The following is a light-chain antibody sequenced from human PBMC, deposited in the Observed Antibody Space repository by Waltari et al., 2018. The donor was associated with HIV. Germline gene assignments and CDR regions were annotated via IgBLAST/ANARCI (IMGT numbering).Light chain of an antibody. CDR1: QGVGTD. Sequence: GERVTLSCRASQGVGTDLAWYQQRPGQAPRLLISDASTRATGIPDRFSGSGSGTDFTLTITRLEPEDSALYHCQQYGSSLRTFGGGTKVEI. V-gene: IGKV3-20*01. J-gene: IGKJ4*01. CDR2: DAS. CDR3: QQYGSSLRT.